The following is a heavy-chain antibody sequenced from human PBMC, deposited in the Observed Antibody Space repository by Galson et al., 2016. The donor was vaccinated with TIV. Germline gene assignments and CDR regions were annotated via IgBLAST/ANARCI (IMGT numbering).Heavy chain of an antibody. Sequence: SLRLSCAASGISIGINYMTWVRQAPGKGPEWVSLISDGGKTYYPDSVKGRFTISRDNSRNTLYLQMNSLRVEDTAIYYCARDRVVDATYYYYYFGLDVWGLGTAVTVSS. D-gene: IGHD2-15*01. J-gene: IGHJ6*02. CDR1: GISIGINY. CDR3: ARDRVVDATYYYYYFGLDV. V-gene: IGHV3-53*05. CDR2: ISDGGKT.